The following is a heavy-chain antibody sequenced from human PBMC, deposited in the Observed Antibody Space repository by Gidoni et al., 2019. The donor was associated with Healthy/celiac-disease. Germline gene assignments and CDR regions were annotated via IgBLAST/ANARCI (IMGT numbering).Heavy chain of an antibody. Sequence: EVQLVESGGGLVKPGGSLRLSCAASGFTFSSYSMNWVRQAPGKGLEWVSSISSSSSYIYYADSVKGRFTISRDNAKNSLYLQMNSLRAEDTAVYYCARDRLGRSSLTTVTEDYWGQGTLVTVSS. CDR2: ISSSSSYI. CDR1: GFTFSSYS. J-gene: IGHJ4*02. V-gene: IGHV3-21*01. CDR3: ARDRLGRSSLTTVTEDY. D-gene: IGHD4-17*01.